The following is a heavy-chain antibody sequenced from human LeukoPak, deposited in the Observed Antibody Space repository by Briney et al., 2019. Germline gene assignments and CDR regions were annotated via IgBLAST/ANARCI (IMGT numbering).Heavy chain of an antibody. D-gene: IGHD3-10*01. CDR3: ARVPDYYGSGSAIDY. V-gene: IGHV4-59*01. J-gene: IGHJ4*02. CDR2: IYYSGST. CDR1: GGSISSYY. Sequence: PSETLSLTCTVSGGSISSYYWSWIRQPPGKGLEWIGYIYYSGSTNYNPSLKSRVTISVDTSKNQFSLKLSSVTAADTAVYYCARVPDYYGSGSAIDYWGQGTLVTASS.